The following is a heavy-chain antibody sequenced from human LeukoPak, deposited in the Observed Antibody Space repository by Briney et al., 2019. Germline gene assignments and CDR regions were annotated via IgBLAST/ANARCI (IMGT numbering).Heavy chain of an antibody. Sequence: PGGSLRLSCAASGFTFSSYWMSWVRQAPGKGLELVANMNQDGSEKYYVDSVRGRFTISRDNAKNSPYLQMSSLRVEDTAVYDCTRGGSIGGQGTLVTVSS. J-gene: IGHJ4*02. V-gene: IGHV3-7*01. CDR1: GFTFSSYW. CDR3: TRGGSI. D-gene: IGHD1-26*01. CDR2: MNQDGSEK.